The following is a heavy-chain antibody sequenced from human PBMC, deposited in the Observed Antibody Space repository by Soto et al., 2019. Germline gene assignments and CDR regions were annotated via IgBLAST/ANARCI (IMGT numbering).Heavy chain of an antibody. V-gene: IGHV3-23*01. J-gene: IGHJ3*02. Sequence: EVQLLESGGGLVQPGGSLRLSCAASGFTFSNYAMSWVRQAPGKGLEWVSSVRRSADTTYYADSVKGRFTISRDNSKNTLYLQMSGLRVDDTAVYYCAVAPTGDYVGAFDIWGQGTMVTVSS. D-gene: IGHD4-17*01. CDR3: AVAPTGDYVGAFDI. CDR2: VRRSADTT. CDR1: GFTFSNYA.